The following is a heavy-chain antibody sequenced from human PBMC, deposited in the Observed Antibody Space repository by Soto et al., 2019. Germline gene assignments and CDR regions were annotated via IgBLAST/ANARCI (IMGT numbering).Heavy chain of an antibody. Sequence: EVQLVESGGGLIQPGGSLRLSCVVSGFTVNNNYISWVRQAPGKGLEWVSIIYSGDSTYYADSVKDRFTISGDNSNNTHYHQMNSRRAEGTALYYCTRQPGTAEDYWGQGTLVTVSS. D-gene: IGHD1-1*01. CDR3: TRQPGTAEDY. J-gene: IGHJ4*02. CDR1: GFTVNNNY. V-gene: IGHV3-53*01. CDR2: IYSGDST.